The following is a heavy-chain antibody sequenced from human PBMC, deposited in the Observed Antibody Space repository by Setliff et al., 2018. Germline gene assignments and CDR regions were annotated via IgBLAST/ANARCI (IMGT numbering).Heavy chain of an antibody. J-gene: IGHJ6*03. D-gene: IGHD6-13*01. Sequence: PSETLSLTCAVYAESFSGHYWSWIRQPPGKGLEWIGEINHSGSTNYNPSLKSRVTMSIDTSKNQFSLNLNSVTAADTAVYYCARQPYSTTYYYYYYYMDVWGKGTTVTVSS. CDR2: INHSGST. CDR3: ARQPYSTTYYYYYYYMDV. CDR1: AESFSGHY. V-gene: IGHV4-34*01.